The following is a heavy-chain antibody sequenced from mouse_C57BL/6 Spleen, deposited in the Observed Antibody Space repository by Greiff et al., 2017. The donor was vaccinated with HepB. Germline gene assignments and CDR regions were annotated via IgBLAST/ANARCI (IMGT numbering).Heavy chain of an antibody. CDR2: IDAPNGDT. CDR3: ARMARK. CDR1: GLNIKDTY. Sequence: EVQLQQSGAELVKSGATVKLSCTASGLNIKDTYMHLLKQWPEQSLEWGGRIDAPNGDTKNEPKFQGKATITADTTPNTAYLQPSSLTSEETAVYYCARMARKWGQGTTLTVSS. V-gene: IGHV14-3*02. J-gene: IGHJ2*01.